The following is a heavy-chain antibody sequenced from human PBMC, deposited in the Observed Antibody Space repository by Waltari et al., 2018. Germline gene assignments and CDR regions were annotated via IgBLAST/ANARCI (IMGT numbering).Heavy chain of an antibody. CDR1: GGSFSGYY. CDR3: ARGGWQLVAQYYYYYMDV. J-gene: IGHJ6*03. Sequence: QVQLQQWGAGLLKPSETLSLTCAVYGGSFSGYYWRWVRQHPGKGLTWIGEIKHSGSTNYNPSLKSRVTRSVDTSKNQFSLKRSSVTAADTAVYYCARGGWQLVAQYYYYYMDVWGKGTTVTISS. D-gene: IGHD6-6*01. V-gene: IGHV4-34*01. CDR2: IKHSGST.